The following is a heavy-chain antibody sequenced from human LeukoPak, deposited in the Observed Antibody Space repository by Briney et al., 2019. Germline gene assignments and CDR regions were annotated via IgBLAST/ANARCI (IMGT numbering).Heavy chain of an antibody. V-gene: IGHV4-59*12. J-gene: IGHJ4*02. CDR3: ARTQDYYELDY. CDR1: GGSITGYY. CDR2: VYYTGTI. D-gene: IGHD3-22*01. Sequence: SETLSLTCIVSGGSITGYYWNWIRQPPGKGLEWIGYVYYTGTIKYSPPLKSRVTMSVDTSKNQFSLKLSSVTAADTAVYYCARTQDYYELDYWGQGTLVTVSS.